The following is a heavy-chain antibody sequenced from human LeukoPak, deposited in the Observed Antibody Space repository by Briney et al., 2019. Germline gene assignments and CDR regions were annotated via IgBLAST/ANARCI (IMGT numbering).Heavy chain of an antibody. CDR1: GFTFSSYS. Sequence: GGSLRLSCAASGFTFSSYSMNWVRQAPGMGLEWVSSISSSSSYIYYADSVKGRFTISRDNAKNSLYLQMNSLRAEDTAVYYCARDPGGYSSGWTPYYYYGMDVWGQGTTVTVSS. J-gene: IGHJ6*02. CDR3: ARDPGGYSSGWTPYYYYGMDV. CDR2: ISSSSSYI. V-gene: IGHV3-21*01. D-gene: IGHD6-19*01.